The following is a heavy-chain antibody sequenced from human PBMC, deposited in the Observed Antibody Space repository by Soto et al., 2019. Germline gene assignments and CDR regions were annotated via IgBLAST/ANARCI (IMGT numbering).Heavy chain of an antibody. V-gene: IGHV4-31*01. D-gene: IGHD2-2*01. Sequence: QVQLQESGPGLVKPSQTLSLTCTVSGGSISSGGYYWSWIRQHPGKALEWIGYIYYSGSTYYNPSLKSLLTISVDTSKNQFSLKLSSVTAADTSVSYCARGSTSSPTPGDYWGPGTLVTVSS. CDR2: IYYSGST. CDR3: ARGSTSSPTPGDY. J-gene: IGHJ4*02. CDR1: GGSISSGGYY.